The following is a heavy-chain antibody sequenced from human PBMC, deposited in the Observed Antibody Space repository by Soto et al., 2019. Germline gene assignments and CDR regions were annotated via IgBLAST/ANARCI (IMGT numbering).Heavy chain of an antibody. CDR1: GFTFSSYW. CDR2: IKQDGSEK. Sequence: GGSLRLSCAASGFTFSSYWMSWVRQAPGKGLEWVANIKQDGSEKYYVDSVKGRFTISRDNAKNSLYLQMNSLRAEDTAVYYCARGHSVLRYFDWLLPESTYYFDYWGQGTLVTVSS. CDR3: ARGHSVLRYFDWLLPESTYYFDY. V-gene: IGHV3-7*01. J-gene: IGHJ4*02. D-gene: IGHD3-9*01.